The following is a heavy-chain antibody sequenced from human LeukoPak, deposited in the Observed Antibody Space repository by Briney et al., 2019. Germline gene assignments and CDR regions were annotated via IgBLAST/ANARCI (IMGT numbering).Heavy chain of an antibody. Sequence: GRSLRLSCAAAGFTFISYGMHWVRQAPGKGLEWVAVISYDGSSKYYADSVKGRFTISRDNSKNTLYLQMNSLRAEDTAVYYCAKPIYSSGWYGASFDFWGQGTLVTVSS. CDR3: AKPIYSSGWYGASFDF. CDR2: ISYDGSSK. J-gene: IGHJ4*02. CDR1: GFTFISYG. V-gene: IGHV3-30*18. D-gene: IGHD6-19*01.